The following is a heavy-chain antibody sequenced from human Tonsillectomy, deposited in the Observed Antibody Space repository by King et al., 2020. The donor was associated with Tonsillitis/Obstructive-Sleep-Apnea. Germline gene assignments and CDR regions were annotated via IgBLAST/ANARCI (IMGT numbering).Heavy chain of an antibody. Sequence: VQLVESGGGVVQPGRSLRLSCAASGFTFSSYGMHWVRQAPGKGLEWVAVIWYDGSNKYYADSVKGRFTISRDNSKNTLYLQMNSLRAEDTAVYYCARDGWAVAVISYYYYMDVWGKGTTVTVSS. V-gene: IGHV3-33*01. CDR1: GFTFSSYG. J-gene: IGHJ6*03. CDR3: ARDGWAVAVISYYYYMDV. D-gene: IGHD6-19*01. CDR2: IWYDGSNK.